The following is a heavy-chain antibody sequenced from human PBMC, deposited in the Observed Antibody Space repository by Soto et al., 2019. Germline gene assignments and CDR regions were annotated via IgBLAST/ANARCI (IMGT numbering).Heavy chain of an antibody. CDR3: ARPFYYYYGMDV. J-gene: IGHJ6*02. Sequence: QVQLVQSGAEVKKPGASVKVSCKASGYTFTSYCISWVRQAPGQGLEWMGWISAYNGDTNYAQKLQSRVTMTTATSTKTACMELGSMRSDDTAVYCGARPFYYYYGMDVWGQGTTVTVSS. CDR1: GYTFTSYC. V-gene: IGHV1-18*01. CDR2: ISAYNGDT.